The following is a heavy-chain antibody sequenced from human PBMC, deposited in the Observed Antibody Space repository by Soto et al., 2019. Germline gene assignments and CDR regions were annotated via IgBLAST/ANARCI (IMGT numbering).Heavy chain of an antibody. J-gene: IGHJ6*02. CDR3: ARDRIERQPSYYYYGLDV. V-gene: IGHV4-31*03. CDR1: GGSISSGGYY. Sequence: SETLSLTCSVSGGSISSGGYYWSWIRQHPGKGLEWIGYIYYSGSTYYNPSLKSRVTISVDTSKNQFSLKLSSVTAADTAVYYCARDRIERQPSYYYYGLDVWGQGTTVTVSS. CDR2: IYYSGST. D-gene: IGHD2-15*01.